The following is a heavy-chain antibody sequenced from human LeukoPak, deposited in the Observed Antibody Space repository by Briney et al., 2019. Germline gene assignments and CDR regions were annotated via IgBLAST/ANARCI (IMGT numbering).Heavy chain of an antibody. CDR2: INPNSGGT. J-gene: IGHJ4*02. CDR1: GYTFTGYY. D-gene: IGHD1-26*01. V-gene: IGHV1-2*02. Sequence: ASVKVSCKASGYTFTGYYMHWVRQAPGQGLEWMGWINPNSGGTNYAQKFQGRVTMTRDTSIGTAYMELTRLRSDDTAVYYCTRGSYSVGTEYWGQGTLVTVSS. CDR3: TRGSYSVGTEY.